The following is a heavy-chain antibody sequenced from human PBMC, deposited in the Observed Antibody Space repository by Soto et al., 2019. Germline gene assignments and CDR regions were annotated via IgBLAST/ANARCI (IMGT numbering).Heavy chain of an antibody. J-gene: IGHJ6*02. V-gene: IGHV4-34*01. D-gene: IGHD3-16*01. CDR3: ATQPLSLALRHRYYYYYYGMDV. CDR2: INHSGST. CDR1: GGSFSGYY. Sequence: QVQLQQWGAGLLKPSETLSLTCAVYGGSFSGYYWSWIRQFPGKGLEWIGEINHSGSTNYNPSLKRRVTIPVDTSKNQFSLKPSSVTAADTAVYYCATQPLSLALRHRYYYYYYGMDVWGQGTTVTVSS.